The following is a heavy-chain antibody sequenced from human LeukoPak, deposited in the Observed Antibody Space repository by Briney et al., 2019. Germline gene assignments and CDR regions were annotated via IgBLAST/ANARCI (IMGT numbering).Heavy chain of an antibody. Sequence: GGSLRLSCAASGFTFSSYSMNWVRQAPGKGLEWVSSISSSSSYIYYADSVKGRFTISRDNAKNSLYLQMNSLRAEDTALYYCAKTAGGWHGNYFDYWGQGTLVTVSS. CDR2: ISSSSSYI. V-gene: IGHV3-21*04. D-gene: IGHD6-19*01. CDR3: AKTAGGWHGNYFDY. CDR1: GFTFSSYS. J-gene: IGHJ4*02.